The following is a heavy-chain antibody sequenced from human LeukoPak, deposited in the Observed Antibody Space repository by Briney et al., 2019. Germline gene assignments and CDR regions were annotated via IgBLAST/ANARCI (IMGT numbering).Heavy chain of an antibody. D-gene: IGHD6-19*01. CDR1: GFTFSTYA. J-gene: IGHJ4*02. CDR3: AKGRSGWHEGLDY. V-gene: IGHV3-23*01. Sequence: GGSLRLSCTASGFTFSTYAMTWVRQAPGKGLEWVSVISHGGDSAWYADSVKGRFTISRDNSKSTLFLQMNSLRADDTAIYYCAKGRSGWHEGLDYWGQGILLSVSS. CDR2: ISHGGDSA.